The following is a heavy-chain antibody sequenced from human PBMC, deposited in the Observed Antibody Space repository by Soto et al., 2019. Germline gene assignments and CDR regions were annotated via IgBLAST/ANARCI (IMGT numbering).Heavy chain of an antibody. V-gene: IGHV3-30*18. CDR1: GFTFSHYA. CDR2: MSYDGSNE. Sequence: QVQLVESGGGVVQPGRSLRLSCAASGFTFSHYAMHWVRQAPGKGLEWVALMSYDGSNEYYADSVKGRFTISRDNSKNTLDLQMHSLRAEDTAAYYCAKDGSHNFDYWGQGTLVTVSS. D-gene: IGHD1-26*01. CDR3: AKDGSHNFDY. J-gene: IGHJ4*02.